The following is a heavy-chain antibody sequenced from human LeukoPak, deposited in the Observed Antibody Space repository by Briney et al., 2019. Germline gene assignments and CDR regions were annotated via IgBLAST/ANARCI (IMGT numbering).Heavy chain of an antibody. CDR2: INPSGGFT. Sequence: ASVEVSFKASGSTFTNYYIHWVRPAPGQGVAWMGLINPSGGFTNYSQNFQGRVTITKDTSTRTVYMDLSSLRSEDTAVYYCAAGGYSGFDPFAYWGQGTLVTVSS. CDR3: AAGGYSGFDPFAY. CDR1: GSTFTNYY. D-gene: IGHD5-12*01. J-gene: IGHJ4*02. V-gene: IGHV1-46*03.